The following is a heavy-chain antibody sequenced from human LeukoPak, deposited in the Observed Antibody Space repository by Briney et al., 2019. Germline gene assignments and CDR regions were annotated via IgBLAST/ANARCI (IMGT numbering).Heavy chain of an antibody. J-gene: IGHJ4*02. D-gene: IGHD6-25*01. CDR2: TSKDGSHT. V-gene: IGHV3-74*01. Sequence: GGSLRLSCAASGFTFSDFWMHWVRQVPGKGPEWLSRTSKDGSHTVYADSAQGRFTASRDNTKSTVYLEVTNLRPEDTAVYYCARGGYSGSYYRFSWGQGTPVTVAS. CDR1: GFTFSDFW. CDR3: ARGGYSGSYYRFS.